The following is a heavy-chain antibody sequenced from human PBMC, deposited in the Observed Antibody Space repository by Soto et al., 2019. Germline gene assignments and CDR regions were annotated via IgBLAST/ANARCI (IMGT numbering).Heavy chain of an antibody. J-gene: IGHJ4*02. CDR3: AREITMIVVPPSDYFDY. CDR1: GFTFSSYW. Sequence: GGSLRLSCAASGFTFSSYWMSWVRQAPGKGLEWVANIKQDGSEKYYVDSVKGRFTISRDNAKNSLYLQMNSLRAEDTAVYYCAREITMIVVPPSDYFDYWGQGTLVTVSS. D-gene: IGHD3-22*01. CDR2: IKQDGSEK. V-gene: IGHV3-7*03.